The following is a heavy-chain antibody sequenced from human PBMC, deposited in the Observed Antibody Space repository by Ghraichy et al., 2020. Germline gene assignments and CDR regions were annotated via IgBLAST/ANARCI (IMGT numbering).Heavy chain of an antibody. CDR2: ISGPGGRT. Sequence: GGSLRLTCAASGFIFSSHGMSWVRQAPGKGLEWVSGISGPGGRTYYADSVKGRFTISRDNANQMLYVQMDSLRVEDTATYYCTRDRATRGRGGFDYWGQGTLVTVPS. CDR1: GFIFSSHG. J-gene: IGHJ4*02. V-gene: IGHV3-23*01. D-gene: IGHD3-10*01. CDR3: TRDRATRGRGGFDY.